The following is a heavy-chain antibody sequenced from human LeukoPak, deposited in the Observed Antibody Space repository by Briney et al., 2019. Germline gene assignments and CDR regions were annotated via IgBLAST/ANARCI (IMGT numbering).Heavy chain of an antibody. CDR3: ARGALRYFDWLLFSDY. D-gene: IGHD3-9*01. Sequence: PGGSLRLSCAASGFTFSSYAMSWVRQAPGKGLEWVAVIWYDGSNKYYADSVKGRFTISRDNSKNTLYLQMNSLRAEDTAVYYCARGALRYFDWLLFSDYWGQGTLVTVSS. CDR1: GFTFSSYA. CDR2: IWYDGSNK. V-gene: IGHV3-33*08. J-gene: IGHJ4*02.